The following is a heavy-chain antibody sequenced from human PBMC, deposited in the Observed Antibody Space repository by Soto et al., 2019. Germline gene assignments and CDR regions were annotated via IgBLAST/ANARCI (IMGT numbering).Heavy chain of an antibody. V-gene: IGHV3-30-3*01. CDR1: GFTFTDYA. J-gene: IGHJ4*02. D-gene: IGHD1-26*01. Sequence: QVHLVESGGGVVQSGRSLRLSCAASGFTFTDYALNWVRQAPGKGLEWMAVISYDGSNKFYADSVKGRFTISRDNSKNMLYSQVNSLKTEDTAVYYCASSISSVGPFDYWGQGTLVTVSS. CDR2: ISYDGSNK. CDR3: ASSISSVGPFDY.